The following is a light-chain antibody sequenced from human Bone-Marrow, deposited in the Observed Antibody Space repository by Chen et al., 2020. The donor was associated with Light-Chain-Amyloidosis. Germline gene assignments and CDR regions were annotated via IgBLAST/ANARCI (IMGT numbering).Light chain of an antibody. V-gene: IGLV3-25*03. CDR1: DLPTKY. J-gene: IGLJ2*01. Sequence: SYELTQPPSVSGSPGQTARITGSGDDLPTKYAYWYQQKPGQAPVLVIHRDTERPSGISERFYGSSSGTTATLTISGVQAEDEADYHCQSADSSGTYEVIFGGGTKLTVL. CDR3: QSADSSGTYEVI. CDR2: RDT.